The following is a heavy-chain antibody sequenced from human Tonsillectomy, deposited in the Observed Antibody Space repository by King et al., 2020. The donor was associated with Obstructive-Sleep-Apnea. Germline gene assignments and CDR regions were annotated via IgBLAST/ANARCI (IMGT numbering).Heavy chain of an antibody. CDR1: GGSISSTNW. D-gene: IGHD6-19*01. Sequence: VQLQESGPGLVKPSGTLSLTCAVSGGSISSTNWWSWVRQPPGKGLEWIGEIYHSGNTNYNPSLKSRVTISVDKSKNQFSLELSSVTAADTAVYYCAVTTSGWFGAIVFWGLGTLVTVSS. CDR2: IYHSGNT. V-gene: IGHV4-4*02. CDR3: AVTTSGWFGAIVF. J-gene: IGHJ4*02.